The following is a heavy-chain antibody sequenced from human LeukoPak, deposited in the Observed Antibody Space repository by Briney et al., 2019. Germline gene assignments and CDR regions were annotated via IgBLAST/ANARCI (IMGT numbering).Heavy chain of an antibody. V-gene: IGHV4-39*07. CDR1: GGSISSSSYY. D-gene: IGHD6-13*01. Sequence: SETLSLTCTVSGGSISSSSYYWGWIRQPPGKGLEWIGSIYYSGSTYYNPSLKSRVTISVDTSKNQFSLKLSSVTAADTAVYYCARHSSSLFYYYYMDVWGKGTTVTVSS. J-gene: IGHJ6*03. CDR3: ARHSSSLFYYYYMDV. CDR2: IYYSGST.